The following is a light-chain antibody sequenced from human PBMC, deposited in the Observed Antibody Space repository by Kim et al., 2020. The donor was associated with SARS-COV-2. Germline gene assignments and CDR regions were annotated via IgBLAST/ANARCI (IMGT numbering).Light chain of an antibody. CDR3: QQRSNWPPIT. CDR2: DAF. Sequence: SQGERATLSCRASQSVSSYLAWYQQKPGQAPRLLIYDAFNRATGIPARFSGSGSGTDFTLTISSLEPEDFAVYYCQQRSNWPPITFGQGTRLEIK. CDR1: QSVSSY. V-gene: IGKV3-11*01. J-gene: IGKJ5*01.